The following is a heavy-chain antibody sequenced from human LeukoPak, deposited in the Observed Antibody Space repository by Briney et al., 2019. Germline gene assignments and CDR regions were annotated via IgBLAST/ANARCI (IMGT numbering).Heavy chain of an antibody. D-gene: IGHD1-26*01. Sequence: KTSQTLSLTRTVSGGSISSADYYWSWIRQPPGKGLEWIGHIYHSGSTYYNPSLKSRVTTSVDRSKNQFSLKLNSVTAADTAVYYCARLQNSSERIVGATPSHLLDYWGQGTLVTVSS. V-gene: IGHV4-30-2*01. CDR2: IYHSGST. CDR1: GGSISSADYY. J-gene: IGHJ4*02. CDR3: ARLQNSSERIVGATPSHLLDY.